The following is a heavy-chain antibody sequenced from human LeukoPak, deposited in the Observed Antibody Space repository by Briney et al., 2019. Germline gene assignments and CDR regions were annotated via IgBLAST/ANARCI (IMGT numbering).Heavy chain of an antibody. D-gene: IGHD3-10*01. Sequence: SETLSLTCSLSGGSISRYYWSWIRQPAGGGLEWIGRIYTSGSTNYNPSLKSRVTMSVDTYKNQFSLKLSAVTAGDTAVYFCARGQSGVRGANVPNLMVFDPWGQGILVIVSS. J-gene: IGHJ5*02. CDR2: IYTSGST. V-gene: IGHV4-4*07. CDR1: GGSISRYY. CDR3: ARGQSGVRGANVPNLMVFDP.